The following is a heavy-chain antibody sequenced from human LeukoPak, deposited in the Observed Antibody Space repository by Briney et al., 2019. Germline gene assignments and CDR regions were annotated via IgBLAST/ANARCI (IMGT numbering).Heavy chain of an antibody. D-gene: IGHD3-22*01. CDR2: MNPNSGNT. V-gene: IGHV1-18*01. CDR3: ARGGSDSSGYVDY. J-gene: IGHJ4*02. CDR1: GYTFTGYD. Sequence: AASTKVSCKASGYTFTGYDINWVRQATGQGLEWMGWMNPNSGNTNYAQKLQGRVTMTTDTSTSTAYMELRSPRSDDTAVYYCARGGSDSSGYVDYWGQGTLVTVSS.